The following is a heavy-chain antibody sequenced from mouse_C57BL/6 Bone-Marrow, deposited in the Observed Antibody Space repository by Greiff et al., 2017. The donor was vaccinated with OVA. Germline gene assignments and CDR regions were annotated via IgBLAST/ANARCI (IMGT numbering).Heavy chain of an antibody. J-gene: IGHJ2*01. CDR2: IDPSDSYT. D-gene: IGHD2-1*01. V-gene: IGHV1-50*01. Sequence: QVQLKQSGAELVKPGASVKLSCKASGYTFTSYWMQWVKQRPGQGLEWIGEIDPSDSYTNYNQKFKGKATLTVDTSSSTAYMQLSSLTSEDSAVYYCAGLIYYGNYWGQGTTLTVSS. CDR3: AGLIYYGNY. CDR1: GYTFTSYW.